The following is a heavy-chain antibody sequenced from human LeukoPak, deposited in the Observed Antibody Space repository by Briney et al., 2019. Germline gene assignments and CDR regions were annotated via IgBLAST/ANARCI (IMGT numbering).Heavy chain of an antibody. Sequence: GGSLRLSCAAYGFTLSSYGMHWVRQAPGKGLEWVAVISYDGSNKYYADSVKGRFTISRDNSKNTLYLQMNSLRAEDTAVYYCARDQSAYKWNDVGSFDIWGQGTMVTVSS. V-gene: IGHV3-30*03. D-gene: IGHD1-1*01. CDR3: ARDQSAYKWNDVGSFDI. CDR2: ISYDGSNK. CDR1: GFTLSSYG. J-gene: IGHJ3*02.